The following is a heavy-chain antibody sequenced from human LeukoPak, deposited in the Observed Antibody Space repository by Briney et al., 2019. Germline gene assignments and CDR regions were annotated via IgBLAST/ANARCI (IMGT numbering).Heavy chain of an antibody. CDR3: ARGYCSGGSCYFAFDI. J-gene: IGHJ3*02. D-gene: IGHD2-15*01. CDR2: ISSSSSYI. Sequence: PGGSLRLSCAASGFTFSTYTMNWVRQAPGKGLEWVSSISSSSSYIYYVDSVKGRFTISRDNAKNSLYLQMNSLRAEVTAVFYCARGYCSGGSCYFAFDIWGQGTVVTVSS. CDR1: GFTFSTYT. V-gene: IGHV3-21*01.